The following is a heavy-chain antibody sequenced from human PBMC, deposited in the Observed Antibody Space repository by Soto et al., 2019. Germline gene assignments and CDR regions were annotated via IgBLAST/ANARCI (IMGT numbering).Heavy chain of an antibody. CDR2: IRSKAYGGTT. CDR1: GFTFADYV. J-gene: IGHJ5*02. V-gene: IGHV3-49*04. CDR3: TRKVDTAVALGYNWFDP. D-gene: IGHD5-18*01. Sequence: PGGSLRLSCTTSGFTFADYVMTWVRQAPGKGLEWVSFIRSKAYGGTTEYAASVKGRFTISRDDSKTIGYVQMNSLKTEDRAVYYCTRKVDTAVALGYNWFDPWGQGTLGTGSS.